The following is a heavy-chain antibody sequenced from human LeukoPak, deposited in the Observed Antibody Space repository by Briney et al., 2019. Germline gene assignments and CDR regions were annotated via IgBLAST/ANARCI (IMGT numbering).Heavy chain of an antibody. V-gene: IGHV4-39*01. Sequence: PSETLSLTCTVSGGSISSYYWGWIRQPPGKGLEWIGSIYYSGSTYYNPSLKSRVTISVDTSKNQFSLKLSSVTAADTAVYYCARQVNYYDSSGYWGYWGQGTLVTVSS. CDR2: IYYSGST. CDR3: ARQVNYYDSSGYWGY. CDR1: GGSISSYY. D-gene: IGHD3-22*01. J-gene: IGHJ4*02.